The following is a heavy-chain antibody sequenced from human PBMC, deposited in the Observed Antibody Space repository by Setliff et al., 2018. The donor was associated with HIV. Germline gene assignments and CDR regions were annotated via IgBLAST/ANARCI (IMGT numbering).Heavy chain of an antibody. D-gene: IGHD6-19*01. J-gene: IGHJ5*02. CDR1: GYTFLNYG. CDR2: INVGNGNT. Sequence: ASVKVSCKASGYTFLNYGISWVRQTPGRGLEWMAWINVGNGNTKTARKFQGRVALTTDTSTSTAHMELRNLRSDDTAVHYCARDSGMAVVGTWRRLDPWGQGTLVTVSS. V-gene: IGHV1-18*01. CDR3: ARDSGMAVVGTWRRLDP.